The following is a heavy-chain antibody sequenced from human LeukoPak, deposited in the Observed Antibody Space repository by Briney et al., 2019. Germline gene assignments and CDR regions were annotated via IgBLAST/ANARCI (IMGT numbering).Heavy chain of an antibody. CDR3: ARHETSSSWTSSFDY. CDR1: GGSITSYY. D-gene: IGHD6-13*01. V-gene: IGHV4-59*08. CDR2: IYDTGST. J-gene: IGHJ4*02. Sequence: SETMSLTCTVSGGSITSYYWSWIRQPPGKGLEGLGYIYDTGSTNYSPSLKSRATISVDTSKNQFSLKLTSVTAADTAVYYCARHETSSSWTSSFDYWGQGTLVTVSS.